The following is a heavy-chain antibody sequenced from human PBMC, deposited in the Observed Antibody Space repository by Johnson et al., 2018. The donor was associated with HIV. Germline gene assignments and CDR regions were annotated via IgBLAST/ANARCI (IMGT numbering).Heavy chain of an antibody. CDR1: GFTFDDYN. Sequence: HVQLVESGGGVVQPGRSLRLSCAASGFTFDDYNMAWIRQSPGKGLECLSYITSSGSSVYYTDFVKGRFTISRDNAKASVSLRMNSLRVEDTAVYYCAKAVGGYDFDIWGQGTMVTVSS. J-gene: IGHJ3*02. V-gene: IGHV3-11*04. CDR3: AKAVGGYDFDI. CDR2: ITSSGSSV. D-gene: IGHD1-26*01.